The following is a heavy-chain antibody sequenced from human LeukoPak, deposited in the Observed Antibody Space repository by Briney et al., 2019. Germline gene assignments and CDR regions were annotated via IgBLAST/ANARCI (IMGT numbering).Heavy chain of an antibody. J-gene: IGHJ4*02. Sequence: PVGSLRLSCAASGFTFRNHWMHWVRQAPRKGLVWVARINSDGSDTSHADSVEGRFTISRDNAKDTLYLQMNSLRVEDTAVYYCARNNWGIDYWGQGTLVAVSS. CDR3: ARNNWGIDY. CDR1: GFTFRNHW. CDR2: INSDGSDT. V-gene: IGHV3-74*01. D-gene: IGHD7-27*01.